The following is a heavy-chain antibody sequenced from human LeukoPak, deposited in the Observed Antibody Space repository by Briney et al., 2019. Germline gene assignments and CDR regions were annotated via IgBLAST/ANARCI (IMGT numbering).Heavy chain of an antibody. CDR2: ISAYNGNT. J-gene: IGHJ3*02. CDR1: GYTFTSYG. Sequence: ASVKVSCKASGYTFTSYGISWVRQAPGQGLEWMGWISAYNGNTNYAQKLQGRVTMTTDTSTSTAYMELRSLRSDDTAVYYCARAGVLWFGELWAFDIWGQGTMVTVSS. V-gene: IGHV1-18*01. CDR3: ARAGVLWFGELWAFDI. D-gene: IGHD3-10*01.